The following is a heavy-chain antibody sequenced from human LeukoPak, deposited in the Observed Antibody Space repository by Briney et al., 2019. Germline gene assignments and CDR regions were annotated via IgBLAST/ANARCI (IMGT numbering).Heavy chain of an antibody. J-gene: IGHJ4*02. CDR3: ARERVVITTTAYFDY. Sequence: SETLSLTCTASGGSISSYYWSWIRQPAGKGLEWIGRIYTSGSTNYNPSLKSRVTISVDKSKNQLSLKLSSVTAADTAVYYCARERVVITTTAYFDYWGQGTLVTVSS. D-gene: IGHD3-22*01. CDR1: GGSISSYY. V-gene: IGHV4-4*07. CDR2: IYTSGST.